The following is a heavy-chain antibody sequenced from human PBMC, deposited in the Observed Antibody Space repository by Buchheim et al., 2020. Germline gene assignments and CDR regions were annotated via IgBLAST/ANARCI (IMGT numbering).Heavy chain of an antibody. D-gene: IGHD2/OR15-2a*01. CDR3: ARLDSPRFSTSWYEH. V-gene: IGHV5-51*01. Sequence: EVHLVQSGAEVKKPGEPLKISCKASGYTFSDYWIAWVRQMPGKGLQWMGTIYPDDSDIRYSPSFQGQVTFSADKSISSAYVQWSSLKASDTAVYYCARLDSPRFSTSWYEHWGQGTL. CDR2: IYPDDSDI. J-gene: IGHJ4*02. CDR1: GYTFSDYW.